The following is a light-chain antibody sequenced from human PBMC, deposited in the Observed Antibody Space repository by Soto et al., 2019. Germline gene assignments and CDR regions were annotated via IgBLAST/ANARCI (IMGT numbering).Light chain of an antibody. J-gene: IGKJ1*01. CDR3: QQYGSLSWT. Sequence: EIVMTQFPATLSVSPGERATLSCRASQSVSSNLAWYQQKPGQAPRLLIFGASIRATGLPDRFSGSGSGTDFTLTISRLEPEDFAVYYCQQYGSLSWTFGQGTKVDIK. CDR1: QSVSSN. CDR2: GAS. V-gene: IGKV3-20*01.